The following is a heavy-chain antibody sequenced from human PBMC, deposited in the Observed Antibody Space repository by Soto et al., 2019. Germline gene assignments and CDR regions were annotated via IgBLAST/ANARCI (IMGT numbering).Heavy chain of an antibody. CDR3: ARGTYDFWSDPFDY. J-gene: IGHJ4*02. V-gene: IGHV1-18*01. CDR1: GYTFTSYG. D-gene: IGHD3-3*01. Sequence: RASVEVSCKASGYTFTSYGISWVRQAPGQGLEWVGWISAYNGNTNYAQKLQGRVTMTTDTSTSTAYMELRSLRSDDTAVYYCARGTYDFWSDPFDYWGQGTLVTVSS. CDR2: ISAYNGNT.